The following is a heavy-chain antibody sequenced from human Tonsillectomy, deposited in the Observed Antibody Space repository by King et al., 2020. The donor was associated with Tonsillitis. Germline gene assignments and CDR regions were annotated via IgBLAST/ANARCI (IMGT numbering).Heavy chain of an antibody. V-gene: IGHV3-30*02. J-gene: IGHJ4*02. Sequence: VQLVESGGGVVQPGGSLRLSCAASGFTFSSYGMHWVRQAPGKGLEWVAFIRYDGSNKYYADAVKGRFTISRDNSKNTLYLQMNSLRAEDTAVYYCAKGPRDYGSGRFPDYWGQGTLVTVSS. CDR1: GFTFSSYG. D-gene: IGHD3-10*01. CDR3: AKGPRDYGSGRFPDY. CDR2: IRYDGSNK.